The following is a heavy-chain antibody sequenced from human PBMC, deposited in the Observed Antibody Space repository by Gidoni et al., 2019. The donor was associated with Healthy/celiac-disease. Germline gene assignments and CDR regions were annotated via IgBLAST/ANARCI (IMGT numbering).Heavy chain of an antibody. CDR3: ARDGDTYNWNYGYFDY. V-gene: IGHV3-33*01. CDR2: IWYDGSNK. Sequence: QVQLVESGGGVVQPGRSLRLSCAASGFTFSSYGMHWVRQAPGKGLEWVAVIWYDGSNKYYADSVKGRFTISRDNSKNTLYLQMNSLRAEDTAVYYCARDGDTYNWNYGYFDYWGQGTLVTVSS. CDR1: GFTFSSYG. D-gene: IGHD1-7*01. J-gene: IGHJ4*02.